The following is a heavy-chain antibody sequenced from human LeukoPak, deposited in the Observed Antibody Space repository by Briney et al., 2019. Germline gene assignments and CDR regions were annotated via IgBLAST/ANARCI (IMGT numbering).Heavy chain of an antibody. CDR3: ARVDYGDYGFDY. Sequence: GGSLRLSCAASGFTVSSNYMNWVRQAPGKGLEWVSVIYSGGSTYYADSVKGRFTISRDNSKNTLCLQVSSLRAEDTAVYYCARVDYGDYGFDYWGQGTLVTVSS. V-gene: IGHV3-66*01. D-gene: IGHD4-17*01. CDR2: IYSGGST. J-gene: IGHJ4*02. CDR1: GFTVSSNY.